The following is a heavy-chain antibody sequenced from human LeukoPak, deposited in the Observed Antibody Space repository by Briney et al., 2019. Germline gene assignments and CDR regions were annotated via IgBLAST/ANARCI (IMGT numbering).Heavy chain of an antibody. Sequence: GGSLRLSCAASGFTFSSYSMNWVRQAPGKGLEWVSYISSSSSTIYYADSVKGRFTISRDNAKNSLYLQMNSLRAEDTAVYYCAKQPSALAGTYDYWGQGTLVTVSS. V-gene: IGHV3-48*01. CDR2: ISSSSSTI. J-gene: IGHJ4*02. CDR3: AKQPSALAGTYDY. CDR1: GFTFSSYS. D-gene: IGHD6-19*01.